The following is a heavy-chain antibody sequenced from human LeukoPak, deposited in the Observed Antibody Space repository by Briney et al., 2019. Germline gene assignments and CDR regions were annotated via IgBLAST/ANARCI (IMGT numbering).Heavy chain of an antibody. CDR3: ARQGWLQSVDPSNYYYYYMDV. CDR1: GGSISSSSYY. CDR2: IYYSGIT. V-gene: IGHV4-39*01. J-gene: IGHJ6*03. Sequence: KPSETLSLPFTFSGGSISSSSYYWGWIRQPPGKGLEWIGSIYYSGITYYNPSLKSRFTISVDTSKNQFSLKLSSVTAADTAVYYCARQGWLQSVDPSNYYYYYMDVWGKGTTVTVSS. D-gene: IGHD5-24*01.